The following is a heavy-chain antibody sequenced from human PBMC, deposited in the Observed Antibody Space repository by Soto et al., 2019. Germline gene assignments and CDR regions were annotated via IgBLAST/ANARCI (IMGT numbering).Heavy chain of an antibody. CDR2: ISAYNGNA. CDR3: ARDSFGAVTGFDY. J-gene: IGHJ4*02. CDR1: GYNCAGYG. Sequence: GASVKVSCKTSGYNCAGYGISWVRQAPGQGLEWMGWISAYNGNANYPQTVQGRVTLTRDTSTGTVYMELRSLRSDDTAVYFCARDSFGAVTGFDYWGQGTLVTVSS. V-gene: IGHV1-18*01. D-gene: IGHD3-3*01.